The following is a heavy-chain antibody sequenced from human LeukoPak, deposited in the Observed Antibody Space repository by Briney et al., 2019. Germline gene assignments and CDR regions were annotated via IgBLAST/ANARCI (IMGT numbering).Heavy chain of an antibody. CDR3: ARGFYDSGSYSCAY. CDR1: GCRFSGYA. V-gene: IGHV3-30*04. J-gene: IGHJ4*02. CDR2: ISSYGSDK. D-gene: IGHD3-10*01. Sequence: PGGSLRLSCAASGCRFSGYAMHWVRQAPGKGLEWVAVISSYGSDKYYADSVKGLFTISRDKSENTLYLQTSSLRAEDTAVYYCARGFYDSGSYSCAYWGQGTRVSVS.